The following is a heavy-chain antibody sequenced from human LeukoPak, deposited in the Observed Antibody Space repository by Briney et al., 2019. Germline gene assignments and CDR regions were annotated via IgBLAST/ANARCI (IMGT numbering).Heavy chain of an antibody. V-gene: IGHV3-33*01. CDR3: ARDRETWYFDF. CDR1: AFTFSSFG. Sequence: GSLRLSCAASAFTFSSFGMHWVRQAPGKGLEWVAVIWYDGSNKYYADSVEGRFTISRDNSKNTLYLQMNSPRAEDTAVYYCARDRETWYFDFWGQGTLVTVSS. J-gene: IGHJ4*02. CDR2: IWYDGSNK.